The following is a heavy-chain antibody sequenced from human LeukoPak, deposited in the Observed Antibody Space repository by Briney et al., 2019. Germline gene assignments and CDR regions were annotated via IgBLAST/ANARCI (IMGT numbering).Heavy chain of an antibody. V-gene: IGHV1-2*02. CDR1: GYIFTDYY. J-gene: IGHJ6*02. Sequence: ASVKVSCKSSGYIFTDYYMHWVRQAPGQGLEWMGWINPNCGGTKYAQKFQGRVTMTRDTSISTAYMEVTRLRSDDTAVYYCARVHYHGSGDQVYYYGMDVWGQGTTVTVS. D-gene: IGHD3-10*01. CDR3: ARVHYHGSGDQVYYYGMDV. CDR2: INPNCGGT.